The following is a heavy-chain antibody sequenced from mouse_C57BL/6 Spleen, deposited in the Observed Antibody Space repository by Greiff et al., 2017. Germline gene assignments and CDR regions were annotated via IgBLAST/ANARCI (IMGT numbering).Heavy chain of an antibody. CDR3: ARGGYFYFGY. CDR1: GYTFTSYW. Sequence: VQLQQPGAELVMPGASVKLSCKASGYTFTSYWMHWVKQRPGQGLEWIGEIDPSDSYTNYNQKLEGKSTLTVDKSSSTAYMQLSSLTSEDSAVYYCARGGYFYFGYWGQGTTLTVSS. CDR2: IDPSDSYT. D-gene: IGHD2-3*01. V-gene: IGHV1-69*01. J-gene: IGHJ2*01.